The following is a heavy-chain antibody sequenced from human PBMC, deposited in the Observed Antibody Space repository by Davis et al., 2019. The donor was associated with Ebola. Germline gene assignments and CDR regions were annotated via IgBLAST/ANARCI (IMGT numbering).Heavy chain of an antibody. CDR2: ISAYNGNT. D-gene: IGHD6-13*01. CDR1: GYTFSSYG. V-gene: IGHV1-18*01. J-gene: IGHJ6*02. CDR3: ARDPLAYSSSPDGMDV. Sequence: ASVKVSCKASGYTFSSYGISWVRQAPGQGLEWMGWISAYNGNTNYAQKLQVRFTMTTDTSTSTAYMDLRSLRSDDTAVYYRARDPLAYSSSPDGMDVWGQGTTVTVSS.